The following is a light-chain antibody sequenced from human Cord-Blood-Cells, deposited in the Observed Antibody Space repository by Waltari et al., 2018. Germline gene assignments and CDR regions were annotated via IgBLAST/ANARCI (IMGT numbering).Light chain of an antibody. CDR3: QQYNNWPPFT. CDR2: GAS. Sequence: EIVMTQSPATLSVSPGERATLSCRASQSVSSNLAWYQQKPGQAPRPLIYGASTRATGIPARFRGSGSGTEFTLTISSLQSEDFAVYYCQQYNNWPPFTFGPGTKVDIK. V-gene: IGKV3D-15*01. J-gene: IGKJ3*01. CDR1: QSVSSN.